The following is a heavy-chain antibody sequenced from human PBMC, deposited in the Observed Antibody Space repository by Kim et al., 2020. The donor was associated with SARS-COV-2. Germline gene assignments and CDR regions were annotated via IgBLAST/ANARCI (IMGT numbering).Heavy chain of an antibody. D-gene: IGHD3-16*01. J-gene: IGHJ4*02. CDR3: ARVNVLKGR. CDR2: SRT. V-gene: IGHV3-74*01. Sequence: SRTGYAESVEGRFTITRDNAKSMLYLQMNGLRAGDTAVYYCARVNVLKGRWGQGTLVTVSS.